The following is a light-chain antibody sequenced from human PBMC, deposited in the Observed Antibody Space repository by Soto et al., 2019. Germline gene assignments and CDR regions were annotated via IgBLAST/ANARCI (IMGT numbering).Light chain of an antibody. V-gene: IGLV2-23*02. CDR2: EVS. Sequence: QSALTQPASVSGSPGQSITISCTGTSSVVGSYNLVSWYQQHPGKAPKLMIYEVSKRPSGVSNRFSGSKSGNTASLTISVLQAEDEADYYCCSYAGSSTLVFGTGTKVTVL. J-gene: IGLJ1*01. CDR1: SSVVGSYNL. CDR3: CSYAGSSTLV.